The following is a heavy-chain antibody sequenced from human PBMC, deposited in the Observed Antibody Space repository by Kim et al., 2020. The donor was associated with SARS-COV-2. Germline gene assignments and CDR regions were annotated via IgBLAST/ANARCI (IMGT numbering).Heavy chain of an antibody. V-gene: IGHV3-13*01. J-gene: IGHJ5*02. CDR1: GFTFSSYD. D-gene: IGHD3-9*01. CDR3: ARGRYFDWLPQYNWFDP. CDR2: IGTAGDT. Sequence: GGSLRLSCAASGFTFSSYDMHWVRQATGKGLEWVSAIGTAGDTYYPGSVKGRFTISRENTKNSLYLQMNSLRAGDTAVYYCARGRYFDWLPQYNWFDPWGQGTLVTVSS.